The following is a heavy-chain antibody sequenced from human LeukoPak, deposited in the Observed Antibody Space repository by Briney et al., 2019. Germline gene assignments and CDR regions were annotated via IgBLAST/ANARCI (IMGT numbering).Heavy chain of an antibody. CDR1: GGSISSSSYY. CDR3: ARQSSSSSNWFDP. D-gene: IGHD6-6*01. V-gene: IGHV4-39*01. Sequence: SETLSLTCTVSGGSISSSSYYWGWIRQPPGKGLEWIGNIYYSGSTYYNPSLKSRVTISVDTSKNQFSLKLSSVTAADTAVYYCARQSSSSSNWFDPWGQGTLVTVSS. CDR2: IYYSGST. J-gene: IGHJ5*02.